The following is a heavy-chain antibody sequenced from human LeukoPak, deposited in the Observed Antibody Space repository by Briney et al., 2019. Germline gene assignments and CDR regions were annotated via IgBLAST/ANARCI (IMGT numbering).Heavy chain of an antibody. CDR1: GFTFSSYA. V-gene: IGHV3-23*01. J-gene: IGHJ4*02. Sequence: PGGPLRLSCAASGFTFSSYAMSWVRQAPGKGLEWVSGISGSGGSTYYADSVKGRLTISRDNSKNTLYLQMNSLRAEDTAVYYCAKDRGYHGDYFDYWGQGTLVTVSS. CDR2: ISGSGGST. D-gene: IGHD3-10*01. CDR3: AKDRGYHGDYFDY.